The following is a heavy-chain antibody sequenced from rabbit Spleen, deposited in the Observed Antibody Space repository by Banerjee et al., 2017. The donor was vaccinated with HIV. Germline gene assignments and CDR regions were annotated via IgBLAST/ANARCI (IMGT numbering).Heavy chain of an antibody. CDR1: GFDFSTYS. D-gene: IGHD2-1*01. J-gene: IGHJ4*01. CDR3: ARGSAAMTMLITGYYLGL. V-gene: IGHV1S43*01. Sequence: QEQLKESGGGLVTPGGTLTLTCTASGFDFSTYSMSWVRQAPGKGLEWIGYIVPIFGGTYYASWVNGRFTISSHNAQNTLYLQLNSLTAADTATYFCARGSAAMTMLITGYYLGLWGPGTLVTVS. CDR2: IVPIFGGT.